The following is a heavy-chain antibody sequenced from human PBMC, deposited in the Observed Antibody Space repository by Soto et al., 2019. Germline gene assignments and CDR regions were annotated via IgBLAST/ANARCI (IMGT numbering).Heavy chain of an antibody. J-gene: IGHJ4*02. CDR1: GCTFSSYT. CDR2: IIPILGIA. D-gene: IGHD2-2*01. V-gene: IGHV1-69*02. Sequence: SVKVSCKACGCTFSSYTISWVRQAPGQGLEWMGRIIPILGIANYAQKFQGRVTITADKSTSTAYMELSSLRSEDTAVYYCASVVPAAGFDYWGQGTLVTVSS. CDR3: ASVVPAAGFDY.